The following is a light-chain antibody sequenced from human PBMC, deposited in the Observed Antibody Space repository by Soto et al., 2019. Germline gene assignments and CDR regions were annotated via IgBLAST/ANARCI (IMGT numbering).Light chain of an antibody. CDR3: QQYVSSPQA. J-gene: IGKJ4*01. V-gene: IGKV3-20*01. Sequence: EIVLTQSPGTLSLSPGERATLSCRASQSVNSNYLAWYQQKPGQAPRLLIYGTSSRATGIPDRFSGSGSGTDFTLTISRLEPEDSAAYYCQQYVSSPQAFGGGTKVEIK. CDR2: GTS. CDR1: QSVNSNY.